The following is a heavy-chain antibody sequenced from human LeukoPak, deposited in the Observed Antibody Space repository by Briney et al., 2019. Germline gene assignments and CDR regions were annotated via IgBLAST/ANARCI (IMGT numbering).Heavy chain of an antibody. CDR2: ISSGGNTE. CDR3: ARDTVNGPFVISLDL. D-gene: IGHD2-8*01. Sequence: GGSLRLSCAASGFSFSSSQMNWARQAPGKGPEWVSHISSGGNTEYYADSVRGRFTMSRDNAKNLLYLQMNSLRDEDTAVYYCARDTVNGPFVISLDLWGQGALVTVSS. V-gene: IGHV3-48*03. J-gene: IGHJ5*02. CDR1: GFSFSSSQ.